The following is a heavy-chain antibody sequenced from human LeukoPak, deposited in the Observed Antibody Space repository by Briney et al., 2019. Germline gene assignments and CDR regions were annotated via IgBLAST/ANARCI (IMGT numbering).Heavy chain of an antibody. CDR1: GFTFSNYA. CDR2: LSGGGVDT. D-gene: IGHD6-6*01. Sequence: GGSLRLSCAASGFTFSNYAMSWVRQAPGKGLEWVSTLSGGGVDTYYADSVKGRFTISRDNSKNTLFLQMNSLRADDTAIYYCTKRGSSSSAFLSDCWGQGTLVTVSS. V-gene: IGHV3-23*01. CDR3: TKRGSSSSAFLSDC. J-gene: IGHJ4*02.